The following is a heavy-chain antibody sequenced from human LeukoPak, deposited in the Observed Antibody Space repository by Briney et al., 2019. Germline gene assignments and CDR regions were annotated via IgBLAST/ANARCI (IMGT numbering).Heavy chain of an antibody. Sequence: ASVKVSCKASGYTFTSYGISWVRQAPGKGLEWMGGFDPEDGETIYAQKFQGRVTMTEDTSTDTAYMELSSLRSGDTAVYYCATELYSGSYYNEAYFDYWGQGTLVTVSS. J-gene: IGHJ4*02. CDR1: GYTFTSYG. D-gene: IGHD1-26*01. CDR2: FDPEDGET. CDR3: ATELYSGSYYNEAYFDY. V-gene: IGHV1-24*01.